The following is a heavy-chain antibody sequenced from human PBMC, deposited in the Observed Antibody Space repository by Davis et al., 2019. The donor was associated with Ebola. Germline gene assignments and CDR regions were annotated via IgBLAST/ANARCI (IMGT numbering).Heavy chain of an antibody. J-gene: IGHJ4*02. D-gene: IGHD6-6*01. V-gene: IGHV3-23*01. CDR2: VIGSGSDT. Sequence: PGGSLRLSCSASGFTFSNYGMSWVRQAPGKGLEWVSGVIGSGSDTYYADSVKGRFTISRDNSKNTLYPQMNSLRVEDTATYYCVKRTSGSSGWDYWGQGTLVTVSS. CDR1: GFTFSNYG. CDR3: VKRTSGSSGWDY.